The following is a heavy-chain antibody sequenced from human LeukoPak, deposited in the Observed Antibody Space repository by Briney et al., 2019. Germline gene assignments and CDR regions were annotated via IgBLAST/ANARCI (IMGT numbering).Heavy chain of an antibody. V-gene: IGHV1-69*01. J-gene: IGHJ5*02. CDR3: ARGLVGYQLLCSFDP. CDR1: GGTFSSYA. Sequence: SVRVSCKASGGTFSSYAISWVRQAPGQGLEWMGGIIPIFGTANYAQKFQGRVTITADESTSTAYMELSSLRSEDTAVYYCARGLVGYQLLCSFDPWGQGTLVTVSS. D-gene: IGHD2-2*01. CDR2: IIPIFGTA.